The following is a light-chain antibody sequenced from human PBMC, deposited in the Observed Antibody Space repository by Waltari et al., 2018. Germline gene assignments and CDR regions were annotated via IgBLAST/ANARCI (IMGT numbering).Light chain of an antibody. CDR2: SSS. V-gene: IGKV1-39*01. J-gene: IGKJ1*01. CDR3: QQRA. Sequence: QSPSAPSAFVGDRVTITCRASQNIYGYLNWYQQKPGKAPELLIYSSSSLQSGVPSRFRGSGFGTEFTLTITNLQLEDFATYYCQQRAFGQGTKVEIK. CDR1: QNIYGY.